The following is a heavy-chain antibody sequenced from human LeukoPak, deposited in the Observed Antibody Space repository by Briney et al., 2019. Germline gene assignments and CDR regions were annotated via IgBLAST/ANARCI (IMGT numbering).Heavy chain of an antibody. CDR3: ARGVRYFDPERTWFDP. CDR2: ISSSSSYI. V-gene: IGHV3-21*01. CDR1: GFTFSNYS. J-gene: IGHJ5*02. Sequence: PGGSLRLSCAASGFTFSNYSMNWVRQAPGKGLEWVSSISSSSSYIYYADSVKGRFTISRDNAKNSLYLQMNSLRAEDTAVYYCARGVRYFDPERTWFDPWGQGTLVTVSS. D-gene: IGHD3-9*01.